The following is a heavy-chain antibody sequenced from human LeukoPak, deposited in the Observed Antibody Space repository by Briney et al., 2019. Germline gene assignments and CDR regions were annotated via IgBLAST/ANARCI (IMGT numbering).Heavy chain of an antibody. V-gene: IGHV3-7*01. Sequence: GGSLRLSRAASEFSFSNYWMSWVRQAPGKGLERVAHTNKDGSRQYYVDSVKGRFTISRDNAKNSLFLQLNNLRGEDTAVYYCATTVAGHPDDYFDFWGQGTLVTVSS. J-gene: IGHJ4*02. CDR2: TNKDGSRQ. CDR3: ATTVAGHPDDYFDF. D-gene: IGHD6-19*01. CDR1: EFSFSNYW.